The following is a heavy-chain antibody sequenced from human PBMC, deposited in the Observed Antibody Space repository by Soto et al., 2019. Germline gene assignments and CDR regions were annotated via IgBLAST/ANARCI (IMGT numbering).Heavy chain of an antibody. CDR2: INAGNGNT. V-gene: IGHV1-3*01. D-gene: IGHD3-3*01. CDR3: ARGFPLWFDY. CDR1: GYTFTSYA. Sequence: ASVTVSCKASGYTFTSYAIDWVRQAPGQRLEWMGWINAGNGNTKYSQKFQGRVTITRDTSAGTAYMELSSLRSEDTAVYYCARGFPLWFDYWGQGTLVTVSS. J-gene: IGHJ5*01.